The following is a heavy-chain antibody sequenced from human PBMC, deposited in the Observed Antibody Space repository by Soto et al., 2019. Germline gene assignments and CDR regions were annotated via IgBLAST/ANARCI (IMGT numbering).Heavy chain of an antibody. D-gene: IGHD1-26*01. V-gene: IGHV3-15*01. CDR3: TTGDVIVGATTIDY. Sequence: GGSLRLSCAASGFTFSNAWMSWVRQAPGKGLEWVGRIKSKTDGGTTDYAAPVKGRFTISRDDSKNTLYLQMNSLKTEDTAVYYCTTGDVIVGATTIDYWGQGTLVTVSS. J-gene: IGHJ4*02. CDR1: GFTFSNAW. CDR2: IKSKTDGGTT.